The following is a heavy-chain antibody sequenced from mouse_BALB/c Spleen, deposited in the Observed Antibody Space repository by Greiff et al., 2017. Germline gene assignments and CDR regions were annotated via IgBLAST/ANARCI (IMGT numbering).Heavy chain of an antibody. CDR3: ARKYGNFDY. CDR1: GFTFSSYA. Sequence: EVQGVESGGGLVKPGGSLKLSCAASGFTFSSYAMSWVRQTPEKRLEWVASISSGGSTYYPDSVKGRFTISRDNARNILYLQMSSLRSEDTAMYYCARKYGNFDYWGQGTTLTVSS. J-gene: IGHJ2*01. CDR2: ISSGGST. V-gene: IGHV5-6-5*01. D-gene: IGHD2-10*02.